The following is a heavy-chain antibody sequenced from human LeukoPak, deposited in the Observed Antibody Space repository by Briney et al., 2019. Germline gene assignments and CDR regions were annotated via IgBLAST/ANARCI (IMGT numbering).Heavy chain of an antibody. V-gene: IGHV3-11*01. J-gene: IGHJ5*02. D-gene: IGHD3-22*01. CDR1: GFTFNDYY. CDR3: VRASYYYDTSGSPRGWFDP. CDR2: ISSSGSSI. Sequence: GGSLRLSCAASGFTFNDYYMNWIRQAPGKGLEWLSYISSSGSSIHYADSVKGRFTISTDNAKNSLFLQMNSLKAEDKAVYYCVRASYYYDTSGSPRGWFDPWGQGTLVTVSS.